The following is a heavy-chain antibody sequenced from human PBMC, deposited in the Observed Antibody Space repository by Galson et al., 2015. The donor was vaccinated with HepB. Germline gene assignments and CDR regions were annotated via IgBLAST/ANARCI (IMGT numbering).Heavy chain of an antibody. CDR3: ARIPGHSIDSPGRDAFDI. D-gene: IGHD3-3*02. V-gene: IGHV2-70*01. Sequence: PALVKPTQTLTLTCTFSGFSLSTSGMCVSWIRQPPGKALEWLALIDWDDDKYYSTSLKTRLTISKDTSKNQVVLTMTNVDPVDTATYYCARIPGHSIDSPGRDAFDIWGQGTMVTVSS. J-gene: IGHJ3*02. CDR1: GFSLSTSGMC. CDR2: IDWDDDK.